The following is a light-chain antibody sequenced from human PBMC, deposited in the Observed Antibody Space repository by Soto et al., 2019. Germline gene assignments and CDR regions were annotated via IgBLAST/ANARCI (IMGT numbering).Light chain of an antibody. V-gene: IGKV3-20*01. CDR3: QQYGSSPLT. CDR2: GAS. J-gene: IGKJ4*01. Sequence: PGERATLSCRASQSVSSSYLAWYQQKPGQAPRLLIYGASSRATGIPDRFSGSGSGTDFTLTISRLEPEDFAGYYCQQYGSSPLTFGGGTEVEIK. CDR1: QSVSSSY.